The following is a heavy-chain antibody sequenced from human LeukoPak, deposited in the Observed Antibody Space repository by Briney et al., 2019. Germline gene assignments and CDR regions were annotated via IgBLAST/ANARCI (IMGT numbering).Heavy chain of an antibody. J-gene: IGHJ3*02. CDR2: ISSSSSYI. Sequence: PVGCLRLSCAASGFTFSSYSMNWVCQAPGKGLEWVSSISSSSSYIYYADSVKGRFTISRDNAKNSLYLQMNSLRAEDTAVYYCARPANHYDILTGYYTPDAFDIWGQGTMVTVSS. V-gene: IGHV3-21*01. CDR3: ARPANHYDILTGYYTPDAFDI. CDR1: GFTFSSYS. D-gene: IGHD3-9*01.